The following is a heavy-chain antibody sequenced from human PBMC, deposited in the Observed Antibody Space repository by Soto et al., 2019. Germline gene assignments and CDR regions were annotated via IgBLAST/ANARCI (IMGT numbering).Heavy chain of an antibody. J-gene: IGHJ5*02. CDR3: ARRNYYDSSGIRGFDP. CDR1: GFTFSSYW. V-gene: IGHV3-74*01. Sequence: WVSLRLSCAASGFTFSSYWMHWVRQAPGKGLVWVSRINSDGSSTSYADSVKGRFTISRDNAKNTLYLQMNSLRAEDTAVYYCARRNYYDSSGIRGFDPWGQGTLGTVSS. D-gene: IGHD3-22*01. CDR2: INSDGSST.